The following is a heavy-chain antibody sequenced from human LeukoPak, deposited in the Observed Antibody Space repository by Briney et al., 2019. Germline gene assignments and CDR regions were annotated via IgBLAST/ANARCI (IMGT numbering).Heavy chain of an antibody. CDR3: ARGPYSYGPKNFDY. V-gene: IGHV4-39*01. D-gene: IGHD5-18*01. CDR1: GDSISSSSYY. Sequence: SESLSLTCTVSGDSISSSSYYWGWIRQPPGKGLEWIGSIYYSGTTYYNPSLNSRVTISEDTPKNQFSLKLSSVTAADTAVYYCARGPYSYGPKNFDYWGQGTLVTVSS. J-gene: IGHJ4*02. CDR2: IYYSGTT.